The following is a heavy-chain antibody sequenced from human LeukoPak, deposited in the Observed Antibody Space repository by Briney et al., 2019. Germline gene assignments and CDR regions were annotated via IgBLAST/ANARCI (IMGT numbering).Heavy chain of an antibody. V-gene: IGHV1-69*13. CDR1: GGTFSSYA. CDR2: IIPIFGTA. D-gene: IGHD3-9*01. Sequence: SVKVSCKASGGTFSSYAISWVRQAPGQGLEWMGGIIPIFGTANYAQKFQGRVTITADESTSTAYMELSSLRSEDTAVYYCATSGLRYFDWLMPPLRYWGQGTLVTVSS. CDR3: ATSGLRYFDWLMPPLRY. J-gene: IGHJ4*02.